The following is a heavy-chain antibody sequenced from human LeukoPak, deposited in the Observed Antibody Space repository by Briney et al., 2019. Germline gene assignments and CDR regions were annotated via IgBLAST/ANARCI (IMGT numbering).Heavy chain of an antibody. Sequence: PGGSLRLSCAASGFTFSRYAMSWVRQAPGKGLEWVSIMSGSGGNTGYADSVKGRFTISRDNSKNTLYLQMNSLRAEDTAVYHCVKGPSISAAGYFDYWGQGTLVTVSS. V-gene: IGHV3-23*01. D-gene: IGHD6-13*01. CDR2: MSGSGGNT. CDR3: VKGPSISAAGYFDY. J-gene: IGHJ4*02. CDR1: GFTFSRYA.